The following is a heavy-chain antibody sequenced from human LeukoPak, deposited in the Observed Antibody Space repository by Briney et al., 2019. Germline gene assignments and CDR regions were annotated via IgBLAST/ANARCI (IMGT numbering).Heavy chain of an antibody. CDR2: IYTSGST. Sequence: ETLSLTCTVSGGSISSYYWSWIRQPAGKGLEWIGRIYTSGSTNYNPSLKSRVTMSVDTSKNQFSLKLSSVTAADTAVYYCARASIAAAGTRYYYYGMDVWGQGTTVTVSS. J-gene: IGHJ6*02. CDR3: ARASIAAAGTRYYYYGMDV. CDR1: GGSISSYY. V-gene: IGHV4-4*07. D-gene: IGHD6-13*01.